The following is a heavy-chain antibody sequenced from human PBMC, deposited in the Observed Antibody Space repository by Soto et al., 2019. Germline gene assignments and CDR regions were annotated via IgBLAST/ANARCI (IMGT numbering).Heavy chain of an antibody. CDR1: GGSLSGYY. J-gene: IGHJ4*02. V-gene: IGHV4-34*01. CDR3: ARHHVRGRTIAGAAEF. CDR2: FNHSGDT. D-gene: IGHD1-26*01. Sequence: ETLSLTCAVYGGSLSGYYWSWIRQPPGKALEWIGEFNHSGDTNYNPSLKSRVTISVDTSKNQLFLNLSSVTAADTAMYYCARHHVRGRTIAGAAEFWGQGTLVTVSS.